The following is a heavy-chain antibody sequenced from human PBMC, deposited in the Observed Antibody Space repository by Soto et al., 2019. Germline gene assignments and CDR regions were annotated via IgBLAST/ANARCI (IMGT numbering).Heavy chain of an antibody. J-gene: IGHJ4*02. Sequence: VASVKVSCKASGYTFTSYAMHWVRQAPGQRLEWMGWINAGNGNTKYSQKFQGRVTITRDTSASTAYMELSSLRSEDTAVYYCARLYDSGVYRNFGFDYGGRGTLVTVPS. D-gene: IGHD3-22*01. V-gene: IGHV1-3*01. CDR3: ARLYDSGVYRNFGFDY. CDR1: GYTFTSYA. CDR2: INAGNGNT.